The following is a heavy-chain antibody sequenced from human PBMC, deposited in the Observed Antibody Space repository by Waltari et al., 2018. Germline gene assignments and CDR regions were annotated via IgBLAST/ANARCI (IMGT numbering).Heavy chain of an antibody. CDR3: ARDGYSSGWYADY. V-gene: IGHV3-33*01. CDR2: IWYDGSNK. D-gene: IGHD6-19*01. CDR1: GFTFSSYG. J-gene: IGHJ4*02. Sequence: QVQLVESGGGVVQPGRSLRLSCAASGFTFSSYGMHWVRQAPGKGLEWVAVIWYDGSNKYYADSVKGRFTISRDNSKNTLYLQMNSLRAEDTAVYYCARDGYSSGWYADYWGQGTLVTVSS.